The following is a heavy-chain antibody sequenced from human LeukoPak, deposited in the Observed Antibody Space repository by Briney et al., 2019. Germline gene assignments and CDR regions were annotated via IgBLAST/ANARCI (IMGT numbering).Heavy chain of an antibody. CDR2: IYYSGST. CDR3: ARATETFSWFLQH. D-gene: IGHD6-13*01. CDR1: GGSISSYY. Sequence: SETLPLTCTVSGGSISSYYWSWIRQPPGKRLEWIGHIYYSGSTNYNPSLKSRVTISVDTSRNQFSLKLSSVTAADTAVYYCARATETFSWFLQHWGQGTLVTVSS. V-gene: IGHV4-59*01. J-gene: IGHJ1*01.